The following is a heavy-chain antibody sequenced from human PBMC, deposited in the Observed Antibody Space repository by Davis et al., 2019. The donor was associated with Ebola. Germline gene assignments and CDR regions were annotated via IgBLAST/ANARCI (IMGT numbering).Heavy chain of an antibody. CDR2: TYYSSKWYN. D-gene: IGHD5-18*01. CDR1: VDSPSSGG. CDR3: ARGWLRGGMDV. J-gene: IGHJ6*04. Sequence: QTPSLTCAISVDSPSSGGWTWITHSTSRGLVWLGRTYYSSKWYNDYAVSVKSRITINPDTSKNQFSLQLNPVTPEDTALYYCARGWLRGGMDVWGEGTTVTVSS. V-gene: IGHV6-1*01.